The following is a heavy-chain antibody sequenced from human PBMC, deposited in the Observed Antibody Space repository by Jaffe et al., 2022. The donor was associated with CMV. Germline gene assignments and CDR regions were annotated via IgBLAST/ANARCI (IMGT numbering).Heavy chain of an antibody. J-gene: IGHJ3*02. D-gene: IGHD5-18*01. CDR1: GFTFINAW. CDR3: ATRGYTYVNAFDI. Sequence: EVQLVESGGGLVKPGGSLRLSCAASGFTFINAWMTWVRQAPGKGLEWIGHIGRKTDGGTTDYAAPLKGRFAISRDDSENTLYLQMDSLKTEDTAAYYCATRGYTYVNAFDIWGQGTMVTVSS. CDR2: IGRKTDGGTT. V-gene: IGHV3-15*04.